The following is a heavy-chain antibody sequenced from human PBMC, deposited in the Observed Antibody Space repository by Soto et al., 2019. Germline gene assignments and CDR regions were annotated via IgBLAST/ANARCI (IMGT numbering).Heavy chain of an antibody. CDR1: GFTVRSNY. CDR2: IYSSGNT. Sequence: EVQLVETGGSLIQPGGSLRLSCAVSGFTVRSNYMSWVRQAPGKGLEWVSIIYSSGNTYCADSVKGRFTMSRDTSNNTVFLQMSSLRAEDTAVYYCARVSSPFGYWGQGTLVTVSS. CDR3: ARVSSPFGY. D-gene: IGHD3-16*01. V-gene: IGHV3-53*02. J-gene: IGHJ4*02.